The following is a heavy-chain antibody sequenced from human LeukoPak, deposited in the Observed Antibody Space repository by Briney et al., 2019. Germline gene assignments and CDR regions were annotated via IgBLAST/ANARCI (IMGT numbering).Heavy chain of an antibody. CDR2: MYRGGST. D-gene: IGHD5-24*01. Sequence: GGSLRLSCAATGFSVSDNYMTWVRQAPGKGLEWVLVMYRGGSTYYVGSVKGRFTISRDNSKNTMYLQMNSLRAEDTAVYYCAREVVEMAIDQWGQGTQVTVS. J-gene: IGHJ5*02. V-gene: IGHV3-53*01. CDR3: AREVVEMAIDQ. CDR1: GFSVSDNY.